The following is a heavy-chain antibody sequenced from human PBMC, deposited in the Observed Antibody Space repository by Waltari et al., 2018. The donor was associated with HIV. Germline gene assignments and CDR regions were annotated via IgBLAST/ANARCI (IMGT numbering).Heavy chain of an antibody. Sequence: EVQLVESGGGLVQPGGSLILSCAASGFPFSNYTFNWVRQAPGKGLEWVSYISSSSDTIYYADSVKGRFTISRDNAKNSLYLQMNSLRDEDTAVYYCTRDRTYGPLRYFDYWGQGTLVTVSS. CDR1: GFPFSNYT. V-gene: IGHV3-48*02. J-gene: IGHJ4*02. CDR3: TRDRTYGPLRYFDY. D-gene: IGHD3-10*01. CDR2: ISSSSDTI.